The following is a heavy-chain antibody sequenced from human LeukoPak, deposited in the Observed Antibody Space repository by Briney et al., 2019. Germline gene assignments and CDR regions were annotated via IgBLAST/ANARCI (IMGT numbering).Heavy chain of an antibody. Sequence: PGGSLRLSCAASGFTFSDTLMTWVRQAPGKGLEWVATIKPDGSEKDYVDSVRGRFTISRVNAENSLYLQMNSLRAEDTAVYHCTKGGYSTSWYWFYWGQGTLVTVSS. CDR1: GFTFSDTL. J-gene: IGHJ4*02. CDR2: IKPDGSEK. V-gene: IGHV3-7*03. D-gene: IGHD6-13*01. CDR3: TKGGYSTSWYWFY.